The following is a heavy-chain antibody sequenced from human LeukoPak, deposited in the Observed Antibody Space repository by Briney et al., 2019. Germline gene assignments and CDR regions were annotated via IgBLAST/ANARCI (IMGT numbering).Heavy chain of an antibody. V-gene: IGHV1-8*01. CDR2: MNPNSGNT. CDR1: GYTFTSYD. CDR3: ARGSPILPGYYVYYMDV. Sequence: ASVKVSCKASGYTFTSYDINWVRQATGQGLEWMGWMNPNSGNTGYAQKFQGRVTMTRNTSISTAYMELSSLRSEDTAVYYCARGSPILPGYYVYYMDVWGKGTTVTVSS. D-gene: IGHD3-9*01. J-gene: IGHJ6*03.